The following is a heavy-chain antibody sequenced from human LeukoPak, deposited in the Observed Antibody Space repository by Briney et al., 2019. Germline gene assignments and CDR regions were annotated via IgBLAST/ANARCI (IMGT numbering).Heavy chain of an antibody. CDR1: GFTFSSCS. D-gene: IGHD3-10*01. V-gene: IGHV3-21*01. CDR3: ARGGFGYYYGMDV. Sequence: GGSLRLSYSASGFTFSSCSMNWVRQAPAKGLEWVSSISSSSSYIYYADSVKGRFTISRDNAKNSLYLQMNSLRAEDTAVYYCARGGFGYYYGMDVWGQGTTVTVSS. CDR2: ISSSSSYI. J-gene: IGHJ6*02.